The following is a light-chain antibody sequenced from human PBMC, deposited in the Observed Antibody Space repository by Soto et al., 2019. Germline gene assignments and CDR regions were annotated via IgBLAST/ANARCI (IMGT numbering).Light chain of an antibody. CDR2: NNN. J-gene: IGLJ1*01. CDR1: SSNIGAGYD. Sequence: QSVLTQPPSVSGAPGQRVTISCTGSSSNIGAGYDVHWYQRLPGTAPKVLIYNNNNRPSGVPDRFSGSKSGTSASLAITGLHAEDEDDYYCQSYDSSLSGSYVFGAGTKLTVL. CDR3: QSYDSSLSGSYV. V-gene: IGLV1-40*01.